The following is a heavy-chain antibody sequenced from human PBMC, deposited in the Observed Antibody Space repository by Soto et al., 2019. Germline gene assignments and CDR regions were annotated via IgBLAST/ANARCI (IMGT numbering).Heavy chain of an antibody. CDR3: ARDRLPYFDWLLPGGVNWFDP. J-gene: IGHJ5*02. D-gene: IGHD3-9*01. Sequence: QVQLVQSGAEVKKPGASVKVSCKASGYTFTSYGISWVRQAPGQGLEWMGWISAYNGNTNYAQKLQGRVTMTTDTSTSTAYMELRSLRSDDTAVYYCARDRLPYFDWLLPGGVNWFDPWGQGALVTVSS. CDR2: ISAYNGNT. CDR1: GYTFTSYG. V-gene: IGHV1-18*01.